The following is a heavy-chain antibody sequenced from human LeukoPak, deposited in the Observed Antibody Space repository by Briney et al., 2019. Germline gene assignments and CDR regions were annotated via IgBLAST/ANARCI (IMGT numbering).Heavy chain of an antibody. CDR2: IYYSGST. CDR3: ARHLESYYGMDV. J-gene: IGHJ6*02. CDR1: GGSISSGGYY. Sequence: SETLSLTCTVSGGSISSGGYYWSWIRQHPGKGLEWIGHIYYSGSTYYNPSLKSRVTISVDTSKNQFSLKLSSVTAADTAVYYCARHLESYYGMDVWGQGTTVTVSS. V-gene: IGHV4-31*03. D-gene: IGHD3-3*01.